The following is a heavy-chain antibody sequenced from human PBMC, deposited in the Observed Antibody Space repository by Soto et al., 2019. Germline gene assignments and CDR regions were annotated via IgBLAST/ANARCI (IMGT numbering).Heavy chain of an antibody. D-gene: IGHD3-3*01. J-gene: IGHJ4*02. CDR2: IKSKTDGGTT. V-gene: IGHV3-15*01. CDR3: TPLQRFLEWLLYFDY. CDR1: GFTFSNAW. Sequence: EVQLVESGGGLVKPGGSLRLSCAASGFTFSNAWMSWVRQAPGKGLEWVGHIKSKTDGGTTDYAAPVKGRFTISRDDSKNTLYLQMNSLKTEDTAVYYCTPLQRFLEWLLYFDYWGQGTLVTVSS.